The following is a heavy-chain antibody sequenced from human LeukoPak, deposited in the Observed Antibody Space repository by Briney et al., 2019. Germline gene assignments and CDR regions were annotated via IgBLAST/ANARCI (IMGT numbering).Heavy chain of an antibody. J-gene: IGHJ3*02. CDR3: ARRIAVAGTARAFDI. CDR1: GYSFTSYW. V-gene: IGHV5-51*01. D-gene: IGHD6-19*01. Sequence: GESLKISCKGSGYSFTSYWIGWVRQMPGKGLEWMGIIYPGDSDTRYSPSFQGQVTISADKSISTAYLQWSSLKASDTAMYYCARRIAVAGTARAFDIWGQGTMVTVSS. CDR2: IYPGDSDT.